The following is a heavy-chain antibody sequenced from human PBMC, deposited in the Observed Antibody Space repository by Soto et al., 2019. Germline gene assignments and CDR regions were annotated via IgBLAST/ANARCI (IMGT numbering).Heavy chain of an antibody. D-gene: IGHD1-26*01. Sequence: QVQLVESGGGVVQPGRSLRLSCTTSGFIFSTYGIHWVRQAPGKGLEWVAVIWPDGSNKYYADSVKGRFTISRDNSRNILWLQMNSRRAEDTAIYYCVRAVGSYDYWGQGTLVTVSS. CDR3: VRAVGSYDY. V-gene: IGHV3-33*01. CDR1: GFIFSTYG. CDR2: IWPDGSNK. J-gene: IGHJ4*02.